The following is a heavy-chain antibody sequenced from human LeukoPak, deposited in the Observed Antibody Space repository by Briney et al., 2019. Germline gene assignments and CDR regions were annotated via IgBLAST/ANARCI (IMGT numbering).Heavy chain of an antibody. CDR2: VSYSGST. CDR1: GGSINNYS. V-gene: IGHV4-59*08. D-gene: IGHD1-26*01. Sequence: SETLSLTCTVSGGSINNYSWSWIRQPPGKALEWIGYVSYSGSTNYNPSLTSRVTISVDTSRNQFSLKLSSGTAAGTAVYYCARHTRDEVYYFDCWGQGTLVTVSS. CDR3: ARHTRDEVYYFDC. J-gene: IGHJ4*02.